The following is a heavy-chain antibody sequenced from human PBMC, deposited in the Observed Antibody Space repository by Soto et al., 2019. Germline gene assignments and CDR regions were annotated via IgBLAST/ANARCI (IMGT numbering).Heavy chain of an antibody. J-gene: IGHJ5*02. CDR1: GFTFSSYS. D-gene: IGHD6-13*01. CDR3: ARHPERIAEIGWFDP. CDR2: ISSSSSTI. Sequence: EVPLVESGGGLVQPGGSLRLSCAASGFTFSSYSMNWVRQAPGKGLEWVSYISSSSSTIYYADSVKGRFTISRDNAKNSLYLRMNSLRAEDTAVYYCARHPERIAEIGWFDPWGQGTLVTVSS. V-gene: IGHV3-48*01.